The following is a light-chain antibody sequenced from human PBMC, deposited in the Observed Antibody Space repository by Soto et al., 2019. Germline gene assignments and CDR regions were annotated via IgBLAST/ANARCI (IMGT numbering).Light chain of an antibody. CDR1: RSDVGGYNY. V-gene: IGLV2-11*01. Sequence: QSALTQPRSVSGSPGQSVTISCPGTRSDVGGYNYVSWYQRHPGKAPKLIISDVTKRPSGVPDRFSGSKSGNTASLTISGLQAEDEADYDCCSYAGSDILIFGGGTKLTVL. CDR3: CSYAGSDILI. J-gene: IGLJ2*01. CDR2: DVT.